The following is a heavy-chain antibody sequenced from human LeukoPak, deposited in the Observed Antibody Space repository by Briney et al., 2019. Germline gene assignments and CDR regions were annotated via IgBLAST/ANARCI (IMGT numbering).Heavy chain of an antibody. V-gene: IGHV3-11*01. CDR3: ARRGIAAAKRGFYP. J-gene: IGHJ5*02. CDR2: ISSSGSTI. D-gene: IGHD6-13*01. CDR1: GFTFSDYY. Sequence: KPGGSLRLSCAASGFTFSDYYMSWIRQAPGKGLEWVSYISSSGSTIYYADSVKGRFTISRDNAKNSLYLQMNSLRAEDMAVYYCARRGIAAAKRGFYPWGQGTLVTVSS.